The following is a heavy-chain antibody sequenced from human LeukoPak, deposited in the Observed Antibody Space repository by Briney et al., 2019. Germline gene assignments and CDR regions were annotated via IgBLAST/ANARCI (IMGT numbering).Heavy chain of an antibody. Sequence: GGSLRLSCAASGFTFDNYAMSWVRQLPGKELEWVSDISGSGINTYHADSVKGRFTISRDNSKNTLYLQMNSLRAEDTAVYYCAKDEFGGSYSDYWGQGTLVTVSS. J-gene: IGHJ4*02. D-gene: IGHD1-26*01. CDR3: AKDEFGGSYSDY. V-gene: IGHV3-23*01. CDR2: ISGSGINT. CDR1: GFTFDNYA.